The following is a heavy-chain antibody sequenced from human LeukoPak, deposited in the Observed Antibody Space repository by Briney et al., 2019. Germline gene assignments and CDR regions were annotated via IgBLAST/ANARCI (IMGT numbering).Heavy chain of an antibody. Sequence: GGSLRLSCAASGFTFSNYWMHWVRQAPGEALMWVSRIKSDGSSTTYADSVKGRFAISRDNAKNTLYLQMNSLRAEDTAVYYCSRDSLSSCGGDCYSGLDVWGQGTTVTVSS. CDR3: SRDSLSSCGGDCYSGLDV. J-gene: IGHJ6*02. CDR1: GFTFSNYW. D-gene: IGHD2-21*02. CDR2: IKSDGSST. V-gene: IGHV3-74*01.